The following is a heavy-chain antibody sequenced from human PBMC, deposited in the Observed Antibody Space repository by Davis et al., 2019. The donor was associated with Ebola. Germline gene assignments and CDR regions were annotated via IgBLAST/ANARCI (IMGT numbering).Heavy chain of an antibody. D-gene: IGHD1-26*01. J-gene: IGHJ3*02. CDR2: LGTSSDT. V-gene: IGHV3-23*01. CDR1: GFVFRNYV. Sequence: GESLKISCAASGFVFRNYVMSWVRQAPGKGLEWVPTLGTSSDTYYADSVQGRFTLSRDTSMNTRYLQMNGLRVEDTAIYYCTKDTSNIWFDIWGQGTNVTVSS. CDR3: TKDTSNIWFDI.